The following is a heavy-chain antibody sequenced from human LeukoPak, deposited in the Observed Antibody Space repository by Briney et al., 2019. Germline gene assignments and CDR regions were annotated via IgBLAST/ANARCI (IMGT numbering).Heavy chain of an antibody. D-gene: IGHD2-15*01. V-gene: IGHV4-34*01. J-gene: IGHJ4*02. CDR3: ASGASGGVVAAFDY. CDR2: INHSGST. CDR1: GGSLNGYY. Sequence: PSETLSLTCAVYGGSLNGYYWSGIRQPPGKGLEWIGEINHSGSTNYNPSLKSRVTISVDTSKNQFSLKLSSVTAADTAVYYCASGASGGVVAAFDYWGQGTLVTVSS.